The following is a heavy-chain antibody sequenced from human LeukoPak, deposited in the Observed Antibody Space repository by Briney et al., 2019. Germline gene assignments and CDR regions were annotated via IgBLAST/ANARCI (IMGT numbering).Heavy chain of an antibody. J-gene: IGHJ4*02. D-gene: IGHD3-22*01. Sequence: SETLSLTCTVSGGSISSSSTYWGWIRQPPGKGLEWIGSIYYSGSTYYSPALKSRVTISVVTSKNQFSLKLSSVTAADTAVYYCASQYDSSGYYYFDYWGQGTLVTVSS. CDR1: GGSISSSSTY. CDR2: IYYSGST. V-gene: IGHV4-39*01. CDR3: ASQYDSSGYYYFDY.